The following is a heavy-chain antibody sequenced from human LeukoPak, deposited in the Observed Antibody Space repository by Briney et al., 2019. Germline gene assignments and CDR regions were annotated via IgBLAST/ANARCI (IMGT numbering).Heavy chain of an antibody. V-gene: IGHV1-24*01. D-gene: IGHD2/OR15-2a*01. CDR3: ATNRRGLHFDY. Sequence: ASVKVSCKVSGYTLTELSMHWVRQAPGKGLEWMGGFDPEDGETIYAQKFQGRVTMTGDTSTDTAYMELSSLRSEDTAVYYCATNRRGLHFDYWGQGTLVTVSS. CDR2: FDPEDGET. J-gene: IGHJ4*02. CDR1: GYTLTELS.